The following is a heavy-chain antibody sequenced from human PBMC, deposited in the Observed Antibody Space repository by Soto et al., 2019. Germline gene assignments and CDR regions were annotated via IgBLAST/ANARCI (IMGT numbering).Heavy chain of an antibody. CDR2: IYYSGST. CDR1: GGSISSGGYY. Sequence: QVQLQESGPGLVKPSQTLSLTCTVSGGSISSGGYYWSWIRQHPGKGLEWIGYIYYSGSTYYNPSLKSRVTIAVDTSKNQFSLKLSSVTAADTAVYYCARAHSSSWPIDYWGQGTLVTVSS. CDR3: ARAHSSSWPIDY. V-gene: IGHV4-31*03. D-gene: IGHD6-13*01. J-gene: IGHJ4*02.